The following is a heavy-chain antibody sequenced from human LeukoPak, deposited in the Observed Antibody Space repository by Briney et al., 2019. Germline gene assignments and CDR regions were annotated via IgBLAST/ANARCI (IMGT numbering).Heavy chain of an antibody. CDR2: IYLTGST. D-gene: IGHD2-2*01. CDR3: ARTTEDCSSTSCYQYWFDP. CDR1: GGSVSDYY. V-gene: IGHV4-59*02. J-gene: IGHJ5*02. Sequence: SETLSLTCTISGGSVSDYYWSWIRQSPGKGLEWIGYIYLTGSTSYSPSLKSRVTISADTSQNQFSLKLTSVTAADTAVYYCARTTEDCSSTSCYQYWFDPWGQGTLVTVSS.